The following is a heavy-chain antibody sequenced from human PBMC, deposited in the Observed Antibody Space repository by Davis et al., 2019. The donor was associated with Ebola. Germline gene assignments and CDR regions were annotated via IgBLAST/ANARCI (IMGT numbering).Heavy chain of an antibody. CDR1: GGTFSSYA. J-gene: IGHJ6*04. Sequence: AASVKVSCKASGGTFSSYAISWVRQAPGQGLEWMGGIIPIFGTANYAQKFQGRVTITADKSTSTAYMELSSLRSEDTAVYYCARSGLSFGVVKYHYGMDVWGKGTTVTVSS. CDR3: ARSGLSFGVVKYHYGMDV. D-gene: IGHD3-3*01. CDR2: IIPIFGTA. V-gene: IGHV1-69*06.